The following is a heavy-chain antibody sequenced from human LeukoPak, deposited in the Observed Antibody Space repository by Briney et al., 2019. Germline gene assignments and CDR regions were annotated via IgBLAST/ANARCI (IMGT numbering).Heavy chain of an antibody. J-gene: IGHJ6*02. CDR1: GFTFDDYA. Sequence: GRSLRLSCAASGFTFDDYAMPWVRQAPGKGLEWVSGISWNSGSIGYADSVKGRFTISRDNAKNSLYLQMNSLRAEDTALYYCAKDSSSSGYYYYYGMDVWGQGTTVTVSS. CDR2: ISWNSGSI. CDR3: AKDSSSSGYYYYYGMDV. V-gene: IGHV3-9*01. D-gene: IGHD6-6*01.